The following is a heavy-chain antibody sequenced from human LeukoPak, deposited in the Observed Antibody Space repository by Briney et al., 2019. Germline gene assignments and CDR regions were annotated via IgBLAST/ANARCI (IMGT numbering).Heavy chain of an antibody. CDR3: ARARGVRDYYFDY. J-gene: IGHJ4*02. CDR2: IIPVFGTA. V-gene: IGHV1-69*01. D-gene: IGHD3-10*01. CDR1: GGTFSSYA. Sequence: SVKVSCKASGGTFSSYAISWVRQAPGQGLEWMGGIIPVFGTANYAQKFQGRVTITADESTSTAYMELSSLRSEDTAVYYCARARGVRDYYFDYWGQGTLVTVSS.